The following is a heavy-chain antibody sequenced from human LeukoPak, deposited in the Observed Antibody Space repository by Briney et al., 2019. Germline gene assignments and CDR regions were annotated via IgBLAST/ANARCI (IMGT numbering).Heavy chain of an antibody. V-gene: IGHV1-46*01. CDR2: INPSGGST. J-gene: IGHJ4*02. CDR3: ARDVTREGRIYRTGTTFGNY. Sequence: ASVKVSCKASGYTFTSYYMHWVRQAPGQGLEWMGIINPSGGSTSYAQKFQGRVTMTRDTSTSTVYMELSSLRAEDTAVYYCARDVTREGRIYRTGTTFGNYWGQGTLVTVSS. CDR1: GYTFTSYY. D-gene: IGHD1-7*01.